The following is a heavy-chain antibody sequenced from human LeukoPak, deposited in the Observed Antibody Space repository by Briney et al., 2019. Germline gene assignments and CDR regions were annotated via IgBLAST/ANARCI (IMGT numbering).Heavy chain of an antibody. J-gene: IGHJ4*02. V-gene: IGHV1-69*13. CDR3: ARVVVAATLVAPFDY. CDR1: GGTFSSYA. CDR2: IIPIFGTA. Sequence: ASVKVSCKASGGTFSSYAISWVRRAPGQGLEWMGGIIPIFGTANYAQKFQGRATITADESTSTAYMELSSLRSEDTAVYYCARVVVAATLVAPFDYWGQGTLVTVSS. D-gene: IGHD2-15*01.